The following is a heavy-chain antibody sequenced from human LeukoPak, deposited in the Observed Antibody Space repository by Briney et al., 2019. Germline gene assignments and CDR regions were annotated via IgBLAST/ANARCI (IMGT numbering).Heavy chain of an antibody. Sequence: GGSLRLSCAASGFTFSIYSMNWVRQAPGKGLEWVSSISSSSSYIYYADSVEGRFTISRDNAKNSLFLQMNSLRVEDTAVYYCARGPPEDFWGQGTLVTVSS. J-gene: IGHJ4*02. D-gene: IGHD3-3*01. CDR1: GFTFSIYS. CDR2: ISSSSSYI. V-gene: IGHV3-21*01. CDR3: ARGPPEDF.